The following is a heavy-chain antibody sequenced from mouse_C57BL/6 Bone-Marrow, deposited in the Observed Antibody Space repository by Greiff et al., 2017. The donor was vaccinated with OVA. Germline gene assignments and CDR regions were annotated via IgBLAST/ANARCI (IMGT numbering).Heavy chain of an antibody. D-gene: IGHD1-1*01. J-gene: IGHJ3*01. CDR3: ARQGYYGSRAY. CDR2: ISGGGGNT. V-gene: IGHV5-9*01. CDR1: GFTFSSYT. Sequence: EVMLVESGGGLVKPGGSLKLSCAASGFTFSSYTMSWVRQTPEKRLEWVATISGGGGNTYYPDSVKGRFTISRDKAKNSLYLQMSSLRSEDTALYYCARQGYYGSRAYWGQGTLVTVSA.